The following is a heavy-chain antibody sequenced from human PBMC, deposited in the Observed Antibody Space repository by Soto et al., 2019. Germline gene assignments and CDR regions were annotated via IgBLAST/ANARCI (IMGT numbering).Heavy chain of an antibody. Sequence: PGRSLRLSCAASDFTFSSYAMNWVLQATGKWLAWVSVISGGGGTTYYADSVKGRFRISRDNSKNTLYLQMNSLRVEDTAVYYCAKGKVAYHNSDLPYFYYFPMNVWGQGTTVTVSS. CDR2: ISGGGGTT. D-gene: IGHD3-22*01. J-gene: IGHJ6*02. CDR3: AKGKVAYHNSDLPYFYYFPMNV. CDR1: DFTFSSYA. V-gene: IGHV3-23*01.